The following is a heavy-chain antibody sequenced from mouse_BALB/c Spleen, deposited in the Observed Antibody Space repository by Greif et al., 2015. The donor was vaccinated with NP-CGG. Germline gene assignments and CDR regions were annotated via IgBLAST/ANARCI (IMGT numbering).Heavy chain of an antibody. D-gene: IGHD1-1*01. Sequence: EVQLQQSGAELVKPGASVKLSCTASGFNIKDTYMHWVKQRPEQGLEWIGRIDPANGNTKYDPKFQGKATITADTSSNTAYLQLSSLTSEDTAVYYCAPYYYGSSVCAYWGQGTLVTVAA. CDR3: APYYYGSSVCAY. CDR2: IDPANGNT. V-gene: IGHV14-3*02. J-gene: IGHJ3*01. CDR1: GFNIKDTY.